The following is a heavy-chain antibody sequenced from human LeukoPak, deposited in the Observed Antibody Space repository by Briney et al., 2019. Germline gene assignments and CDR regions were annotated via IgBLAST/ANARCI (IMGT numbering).Heavy chain of an antibody. CDR1: GYTFIDYY. Sequence: ASVRVSCKASGYTFIDYYIHWVRQAPGQGLEWMGWINPHSGGTSSAQKFQGRVTMTRDTSISTTYMELSTLRSDDTAVYYCARDRNGDGFAYFDYWGQGTLVTVSS. CDR3: ARDRNGDGFAYFDY. CDR2: INPHSGGT. D-gene: IGHD5-24*01. V-gene: IGHV1-2*02. J-gene: IGHJ4*02.